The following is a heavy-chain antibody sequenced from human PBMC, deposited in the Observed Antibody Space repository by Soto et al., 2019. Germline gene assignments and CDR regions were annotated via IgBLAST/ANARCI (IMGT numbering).Heavy chain of an antibody. D-gene: IGHD3-10*01. CDR1: GGSISSADYY. CDR2: IYYSGSA. V-gene: IGHV4-30-4*01. CDR3: ARVLYYGSGTSDL. J-gene: IGHJ5*02. Sequence: SETLSLTCSVSGGSISSADYYWSWIRQPPGKDLEWIGYIYYSGSAYYNPALKSRVTISIDTSKDQFSLTLNYVTAADTAIYYCARVLYYGSGTSDLWGQGTLVTVSS.